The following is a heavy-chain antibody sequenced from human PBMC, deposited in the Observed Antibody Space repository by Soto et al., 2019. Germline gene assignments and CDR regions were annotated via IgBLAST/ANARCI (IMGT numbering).Heavy chain of an antibody. CDR3: ARSYSSSYFQH. Sequence: GGSLRLSCAASGFTVSSNYMSWVRQAPGKGLEWVSVIYSGGSTYYADSVQGRFTISRDNSKNTLYLQMNSLRAEDMAVYYCARSYSSSYFQHWGQGTLVTVSS. V-gene: IGHV3-53*01. D-gene: IGHD6-6*01. J-gene: IGHJ1*01. CDR1: GFTVSSNY. CDR2: IYSGGST.